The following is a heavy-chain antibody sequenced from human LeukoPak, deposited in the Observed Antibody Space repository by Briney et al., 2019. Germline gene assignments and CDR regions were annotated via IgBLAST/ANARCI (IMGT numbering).Heavy chain of an antibody. V-gene: IGHV3-64D*06. CDR3: AKDRDYYDSSGWEGGGDY. CDR1: GFTFSSCS. J-gene: IGHJ4*02. Sequence: GGSLRLSCSASGFTFSSCSMHWVRQAPGKGLEYVSVVSNNGSNTYYADSVKGRFTISRDNLKNTLYLQMRSLRAEDTAVYYCAKDRDYYDSSGWEGGGDYWGQGTLVTVSS. D-gene: IGHD3-22*01. CDR2: VSNNGSNT.